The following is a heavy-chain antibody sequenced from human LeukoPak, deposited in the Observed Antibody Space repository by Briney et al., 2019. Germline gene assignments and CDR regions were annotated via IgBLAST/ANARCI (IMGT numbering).Heavy chain of an antibody. CDR2: ISGSGGST. V-gene: IGHV3-23*01. D-gene: IGHD3-22*01. Sequence: GGSLRLSCAASGFTFGSYAMSWVRQAPGKWLEWVSAISGSGGSTYYADSVKGRFTISRDNSKNTLYLQMNSLRAEDTAVYYCATGDSSGYFPPYWGQGTLVTVSS. CDR3: ATGDSSGYFPPY. J-gene: IGHJ4*02. CDR1: GFTFGSYA.